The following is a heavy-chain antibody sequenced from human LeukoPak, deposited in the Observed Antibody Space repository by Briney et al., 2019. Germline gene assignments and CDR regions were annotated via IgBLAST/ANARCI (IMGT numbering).Heavy chain of an antibody. CDR3: AKDGVGATSLDC. J-gene: IGHJ4*02. D-gene: IGHD1-26*01. CDR2: IWHDGSYE. CDR1: GFTFSRYG. V-gene: IGHV3-33*06. Sequence: GGSLRPSCAASGFTFSRYGMHWVRQAPGKGLEWVAVIWHDGSYEYYADSVKGRFTISRDSSKNTLYLQMNSLRAEDTAVYYCAKDGVGATSLDCWGQGTLVTVSS.